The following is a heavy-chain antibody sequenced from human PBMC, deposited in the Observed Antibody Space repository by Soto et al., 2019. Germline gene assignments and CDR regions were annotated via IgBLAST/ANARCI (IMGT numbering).Heavy chain of an antibody. CDR1: GFTFSSYG. CDR2: IWYDGSNK. V-gene: IGHV3-33*01. J-gene: IGHJ4*02. Sequence: PGGSLRLSCAASGFTFSSYGMHWVRQAPGKGLEWVAVIWYDGSNKYYADSVKGRFTISRDNSKNTLYLQTNSLRAEDTAVYYCARDSSGWYYDYWGQGTLVTVSS. CDR3: ARDSSGWYYDY. D-gene: IGHD6-19*01.